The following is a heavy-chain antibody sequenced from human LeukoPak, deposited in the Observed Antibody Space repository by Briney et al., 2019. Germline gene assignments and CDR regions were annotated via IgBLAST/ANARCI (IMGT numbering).Heavy chain of an antibody. V-gene: IGHV3-48*04. CDR1: GFTFSSYS. D-gene: IGHD3-3*01. J-gene: IGHJ3*02. CDR3: ARDVAYDFWSGSQDAFDI. Sequence: GGSLRLSCAASGFTFSSYSMNWDRQAPGNGREGVSYISSSNSTIYYAHSVKGRFTISRDNAKNSLYLQMNSLRAEDTAVYYCARDVAYDFWSGSQDAFDIWGQGTMVTVSS. CDR2: ISSSNSTI.